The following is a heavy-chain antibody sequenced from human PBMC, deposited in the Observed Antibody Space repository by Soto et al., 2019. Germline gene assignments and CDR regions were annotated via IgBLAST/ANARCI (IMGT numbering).Heavy chain of an antibody. CDR3: AHRLSGYGWNGGYFDY. J-gene: IGHJ4*02. D-gene: IGHD1-1*01. Sequence: QITLKESGPTLVKPTQTLTLTCTFSGLSLTTRPMGVGWIRQAPGKALEWLVFVYWDDDNRYSPSLKSRLTVTKDTANRQVVLTMPNMDPVDTATYYCAHRLSGYGWNGGYFDYWGQGALVTVSS. CDR1: GLSLTTRPMG. CDR2: VYWDDDN. V-gene: IGHV2-5*02.